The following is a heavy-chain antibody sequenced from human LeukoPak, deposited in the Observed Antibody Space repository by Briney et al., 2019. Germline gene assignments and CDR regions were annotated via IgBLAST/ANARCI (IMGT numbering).Heavy chain of an antibody. CDR2: ISYDGSNK. V-gene: IGHV3-30*18. CDR1: GFTFSSYG. D-gene: IGHD3-10*01. CDR3: AKEYYRMVRGVDGMDV. J-gene: IGHJ6*02. Sequence: GGSLRLSCAASGFTFSSYGMHWVRQAPGKGLEWVAVISYDGSNKYYADSVKGRFTISRDNSKNTLYLQMNSLRAEDTAVYYCAKEYYRMVRGVDGMDVWGQGTTVTVSS.